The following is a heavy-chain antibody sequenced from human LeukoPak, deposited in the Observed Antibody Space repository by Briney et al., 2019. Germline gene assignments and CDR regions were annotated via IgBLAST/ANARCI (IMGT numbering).Heavy chain of an antibody. CDR1: GGSISGYY. V-gene: IGHV4-59*01. Sequence: SETLSLTCTVSGGSISGYYWSWIRQPPGKGLEWIGYIYYSGSTNYNPSLKSRVTISVDTSKNQFSLKLSSVTAADTAVYYCARDHSSSGWYYFDYWGRGTLVTVSS. D-gene: IGHD6-19*01. J-gene: IGHJ4*02. CDR2: IYYSGST. CDR3: ARDHSSSGWYYFDY.